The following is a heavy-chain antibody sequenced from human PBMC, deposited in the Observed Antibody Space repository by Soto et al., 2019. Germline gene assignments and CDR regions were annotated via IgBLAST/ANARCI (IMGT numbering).Heavy chain of an antibody. D-gene: IGHD4-17*01. CDR2: IHYSGST. Sequence: QVQLQESGPGLVKPSETLSLTCTVSGGSISSYYWSWIRQPPGKGLEWIGYIHYSGSTNYNPSLKSRVTISVDTSKNQFSLKLSSVTAADTAVYYCARRYGDSFDIWGQGTMVTVSS. J-gene: IGHJ3*02. V-gene: IGHV4-59*08. CDR1: GGSISSYY. CDR3: ARRYGDSFDI.